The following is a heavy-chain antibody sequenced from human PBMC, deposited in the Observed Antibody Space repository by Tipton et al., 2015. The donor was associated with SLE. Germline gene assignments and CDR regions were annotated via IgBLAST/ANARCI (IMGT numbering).Heavy chain of an antibody. J-gene: IGHJ6*02. CDR2: IYYTGST. CDR3: ARGATPHTVNAMDV. CDR1: GGSFGGFY. D-gene: IGHD4-17*01. Sequence: GLVKPSETLSLTCTVSGGSFGGFYWSWIRQPPGKGLEWIGYIYYTGSTNYNPSLKSRVTISVDTSRRQFYLRLSSVTAADTAIYYCARGATPHTVNAMDVWGQGTTVTVSS. V-gene: IGHV4-59*01.